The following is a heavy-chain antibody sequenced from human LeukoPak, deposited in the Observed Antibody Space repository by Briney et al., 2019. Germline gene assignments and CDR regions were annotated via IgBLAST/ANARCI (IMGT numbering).Heavy chain of an antibody. Sequence: GRSLRLSCAASGFTFSSYGMHWVRQAPGKGLEWVAVISYDGSNKYYADSVKGRFTISRDNSKNTLYLQMNSLRAEATAVYYCAKDQAGAVAAYYFDYWGQGTLVTVSS. V-gene: IGHV3-30*18. CDR1: GFTFSSYG. CDR3: AKDQAGAVAAYYFDY. J-gene: IGHJ4*02. CDR2: ISYDGSNK. D-gene: IGHD6-19*01.